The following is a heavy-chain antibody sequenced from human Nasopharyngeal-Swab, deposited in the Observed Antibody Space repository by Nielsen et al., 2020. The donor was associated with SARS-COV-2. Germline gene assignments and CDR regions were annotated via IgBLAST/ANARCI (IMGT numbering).Heavy chain of an antibody. Sequence: WIRQPPGKGLEWIGEIYHSASTNYNPSLKSRVTISVDKSKNQFSLKLSSVTAADTAVYYCASPQGSSGHYYMDVWGKGTTVTVSS. D-gene: IGHD3-22*01. V-gene: IGHV4-4*02. J-gene: IGHJ6*03. CDR3: ASPQGSSGHYYMDV. CDR2: IYHSAST.